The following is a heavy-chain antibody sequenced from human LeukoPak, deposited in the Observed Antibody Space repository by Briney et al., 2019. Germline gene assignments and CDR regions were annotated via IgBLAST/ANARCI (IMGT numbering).Heavy chain of an antibody. Sequence: ASVKVSCKASGYTFTGYYMHWVRQALGQGLEWMGWINPNSGGTNYAQKFQGRVTMTRDTSISTAYMELSRLRSDDTAVYYCARDLGQWLTQSAFDIWGQGTMVTVSS. D-gene: IGHD6-19*01. V-gene: IGHV1-2*02. CDR1: GYTFTGYY. CDR2: INPNSGGT. CDR3: ARDLGQWLTQSAFDI. J-gene: IGHJ3*02.